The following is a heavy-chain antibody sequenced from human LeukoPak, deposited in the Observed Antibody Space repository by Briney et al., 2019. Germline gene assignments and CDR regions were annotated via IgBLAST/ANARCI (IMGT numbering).Heavy chain of an antibody. V-gene: IGHV3-23*01. J-gene: IGHJ4*02. CDR1: GFTVSTDH. Sequence: GGSLRLSCAASGFTVSTDHMSWVRKAPGKGLEWVSDISASGGSTYYADSVKGRFIVSRDNSKNTLYLQMSSLRADDTAVYYCAKGPRQQLVTRFDNWGQGTLVTVSS. CDR3: AKGPRQQLVTRFDN. D-gene: IGHD6-13*01. CDR2: ISASGGST.